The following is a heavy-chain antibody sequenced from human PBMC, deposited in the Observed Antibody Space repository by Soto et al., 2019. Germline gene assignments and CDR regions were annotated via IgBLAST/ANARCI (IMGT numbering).Heavy chain of an antibody. CDR3: ARSHIVPRLFMYPYDY. V-gene: IGHV4-39*01. D-gene: IGHD6-6*01. CDR1: GASISSSSFY. CDR2: IYYDGST. Sequence: SETLSLTCTVSGASISSSSFYWGWIRQQQGKGLESIANIYYDGSTYYNPSLKSRVTISVDTSKNQFFLKLSSVTAADTVVYYCARSHIVPRLFMYPYDYWGQGTLVTVSS. J-gene: IGHJ4*02.